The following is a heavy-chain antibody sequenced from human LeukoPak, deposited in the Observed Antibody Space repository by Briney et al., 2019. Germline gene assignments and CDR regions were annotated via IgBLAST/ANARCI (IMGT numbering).Heavy chain of an antibody. Sequence: GSSVKVSCKASGGTFSSYAISWVRQAPGQGLEWMGGIIPIFGTANYAQKFQGRVTITADESTSTAYMELSSLRSEDTAVYYCASYYYGSGSYFPWAWDYFDYWGQGTLVTVSS. CDR1: GGTFSSYA. J-gene: IGHJ4*02. CDR3: ASYYYGSGSYFPWAWDYFDY. D-gene: IGHD3-10*01. V-gene: IGHV1-69*01. CDR2: IIPIFGTA.